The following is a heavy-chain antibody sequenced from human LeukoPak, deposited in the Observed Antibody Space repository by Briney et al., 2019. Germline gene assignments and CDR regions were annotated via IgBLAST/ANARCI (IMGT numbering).Heavy chain of an antibody. CDR3: ARGGEGQQLVRGRFDY. Sequence: SETLSLTCAVYGGSFSGYYWSWIRQPPGKGLEWIGEINHSGSTNYNPSLKSRVTISVDTSMNQFSLKLSSVTAADTAVYYCARGGEGQQLVRGRFDYWGQGTLVTVSS. D-gene: IGHD6-13*01. CDR2: INHSGST. V-gene: IGHV4-34*01. J-gene: IGHJ4*02. CDR1: GGSFSGYY.